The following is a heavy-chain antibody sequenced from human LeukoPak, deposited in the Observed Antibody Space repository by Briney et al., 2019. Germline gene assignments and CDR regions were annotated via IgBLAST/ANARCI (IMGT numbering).Heavy chain of an antibody. CDR1: GGSISSSSYY. Sequence: NPSETLSLTCTVSGGSISSSSYYWGWIRQPPGKGLEWIGSIYYSGSTYYNPSLKSRVTISVDTSKNQFSLKLSSVTAADTAVYYCARVRDSSGYYYGEFDYWGQGTLVTVSS. CDR3: ARVRDSSGYYYGEFDY. CDR2: IYYSGST. J-gene: IGHJ4*02. D-gene: IGHD3-22*01. V-gene: IGHV4-39*07.